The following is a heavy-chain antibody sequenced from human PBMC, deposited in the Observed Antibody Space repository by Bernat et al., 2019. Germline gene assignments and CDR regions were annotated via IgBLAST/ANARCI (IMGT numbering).Heavy chain of an antibody. D-gene: IGHD3-9*01. CDR2: INHSGST. V-gene: IGHV4-34*01. J-gene: IGHJ4*02. CDR1: GGSFIGYY. Sequence: QVQPQQWGAGLLKPSETLSLTCAVYGGSFIGYYWSWIRQPPGKGLEWIGEINHSGSTNYNPSLKSLVTISVDTSKNQFSLKLISVTATDTAVYYCARGRDHYYDILTGQAMEFDYWGQGTLVTVSS. CDR3: ARGRDHYYDILTGQAMEFDY.